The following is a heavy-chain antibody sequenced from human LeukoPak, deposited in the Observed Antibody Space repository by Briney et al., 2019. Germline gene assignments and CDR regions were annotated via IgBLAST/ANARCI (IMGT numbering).Heavy chain of an antibody. CDR3: ARVGGGYPLYYFDY. J-gene: IGHJ4*02. CDR1: GGTFSSYA. Sequence: GASVKVSCKASGGTFSSYAISWVRQAPGQGLEWMGWINPNSGGTNYAQKFQGRVTMTRDTSISTAYMELSRLRSDDTAVYYCARVGGGYPLYYFDYWGQGTLVTVSS. D-gene: IGHD5-24*01. V-gene: IGHV1-2*02. CDR2: INPNSGGT.